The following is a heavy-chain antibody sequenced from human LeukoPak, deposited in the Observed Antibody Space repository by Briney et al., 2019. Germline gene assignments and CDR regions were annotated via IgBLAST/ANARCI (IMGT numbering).Heavy chain of an antibody. CDR2: MNPNSGNT. J-gene: IGHJ6*02. Sequence: ASVKVSCKASGYTFTSYDINWVRQATGRGLEWMGWMNPNSGNTGYAQKFQGRVTMTRNTSISTAYMELSSLRSEDTAVYYCARGGYSSSWYGKYYYYYGMDVWGQGTTVTVSS. CDR3: ARGGYSSSWYGKYYYYYGMDV. CDR1: GYTFTSYD. V-gene: IGHV1-8*01. D-gene: IGHD6-13*01.